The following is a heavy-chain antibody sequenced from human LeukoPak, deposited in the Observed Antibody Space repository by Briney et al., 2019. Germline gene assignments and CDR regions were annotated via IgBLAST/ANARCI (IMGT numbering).Heavy chain of an antibody. J-gene: IGHJ4*02. Sequence: PGGSLRLSCAASGFTFDDYAMHWVRQAPGKGLEWVSGISWNSGSIGYADSVKGRFTISRDNAKNSLYLQMNSLRAEDTAVYYCARGPTYCSGGSCYSGFDYWGQGTLVTVSS. V-gene: IGHV3-9*01. CDR3: ARGPTYCSGGSCYSGFDY. CDR2: ISWNSGSI. D-gene: IGHD2-15*01. CDR1: GFTFDDYA.